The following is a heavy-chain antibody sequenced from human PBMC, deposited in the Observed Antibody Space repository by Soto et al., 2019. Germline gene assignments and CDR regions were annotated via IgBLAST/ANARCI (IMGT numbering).Heavy chain of an antibody. CDR2: IIPIFGTA. CDR3: ARGTRSLNYYDSSGYSNWFDP. Sequence: ASVKVSCKASGGTFSSYAISWVRQAPGQGLEWMGGIIPIFGTANYAQKFQGRVTITADESTSTAYMELSSLRSEDTAVHYCARGTRSLNYYDSSGYSNWFDPWGQGTLVTVSS. D-gene: IGHD3-22*01. CDR1: GGTFSSYA. V-gene: IGHV1-69*13. J-gene: IGHJ5*02.